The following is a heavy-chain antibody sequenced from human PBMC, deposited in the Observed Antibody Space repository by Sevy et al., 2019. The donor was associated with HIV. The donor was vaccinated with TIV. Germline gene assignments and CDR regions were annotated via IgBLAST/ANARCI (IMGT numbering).Heavy chain of an antibody. CDR2: ISSGGGST. CDR1: GFTFSSYA. CDR3: AKRRAIAGAGFDY. J-gene: IGHJ4*02. D-gene: IGHD6-13*01. Sequence: GGSLRLSCEASGFTFSSYAMGWVRQAPGKGLVWVSSISSGGGSTYYADSVKGRFTISRDNSKNTIYSQMNSLRGDDTALFYCAKRRAIAGAGFDYWGRGTLVTVSS. V-gene: IGHV3-23*01.